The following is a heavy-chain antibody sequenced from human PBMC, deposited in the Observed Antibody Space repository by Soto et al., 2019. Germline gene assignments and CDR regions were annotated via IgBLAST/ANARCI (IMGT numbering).Heavy chain of an antibody. J-gene: IGHJ4*02. CDR1: GFTFSSYG. D-gene: IGHD5-18*01. CDR2: ISYDGSNK. CDR3: AKLYLDTGMNDY. Sequence: QVQLVESGGGVVQPGRSLRLSCAASGFTFSSYGMHWVRQAPGKGLEWVAVISYDGSNKYYADSVKGRFTISRDNSKNALDLQMNSLRAEDTAVYYCAKLYLDTGMNDYWGQGTLVTVSS. V-gene: IGHV3-30*18.